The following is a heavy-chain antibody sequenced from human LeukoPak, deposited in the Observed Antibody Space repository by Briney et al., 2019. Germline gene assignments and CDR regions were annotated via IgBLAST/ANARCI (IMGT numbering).Heavy chain of an antibody. CDR1: GDSLTGYY. CDR2: IYYTGNT. Sequence: PSETLSLTCTVSGDSLTGYYWGWIRQPPGKGLEWIGNIYYTGNTYYNPSLKSRVTISLDTSKNQFSLKVISMTAADTAVYYCTKSDGSGLIRICGQGTLVTVSS. J-gene: IGHJ4*02. CDR3: TKSDGSGLIRI. V-gene: IGHV4-39*07. D-gene: IGHD3-22*01.